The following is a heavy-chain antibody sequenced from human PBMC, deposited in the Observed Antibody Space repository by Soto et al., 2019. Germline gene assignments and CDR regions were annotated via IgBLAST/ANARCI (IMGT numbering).Heavy chain of an antibody. CDR1: GYTFTSYA. V-gene: IGHV1-3*01. J-gene: IGHJ4*02. CDR2: INAGNGNT. Sequence: ASVKVSCKASGYTFTSYAMHWVRQAPGQRLEWMGWINAGNGNTKYSQKFQGRVTITRDTSASTAYMELSSLRAEDTAVYYCAKDRNPYSSSWYYFDYWGQGTLVTVSS. CDR3: AKDRNPYSSSWYYFDY. D-gene: IGHD6-13*01.